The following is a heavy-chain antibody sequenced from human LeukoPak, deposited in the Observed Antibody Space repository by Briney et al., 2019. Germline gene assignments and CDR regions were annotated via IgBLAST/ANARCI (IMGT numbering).Heavy chain of an antibody. J-gene: IGHJ5*02. CDR1: GGSFSGYY. CDR3: ATRLAVAGNWFDP. Sequence: SETLSLTCAVYGGSFSGYYWSWIRQPPGKGLEWIGEINHSGSTNYNPSLKSRGTISVDTSKNQFSLKLSSVTAADTAVYYCATRLAVAGNWFDPWGQGTLVTVSS. CDR2: INHSGST. V-gene: IGHV4-34*01. D-gene: IGHD6-13*01.